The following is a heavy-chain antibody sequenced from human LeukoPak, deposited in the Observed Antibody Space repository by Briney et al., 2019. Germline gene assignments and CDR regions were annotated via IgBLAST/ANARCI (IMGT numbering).Heavy chain of an antibody. J-gene: IGHJ4*02. CDR3: ATPAGYCSSTSCFSFDY. Sequence: SVKVSCKASGGTFSSYAISWVRQAPGQRLEWMGGIIPIFGTANYAQKLQGRVTITADESTSTAYMELSSLRSEDTAVYYCATPAGYCSSTSCFSFDYWGQGTLVTVSS. CDR2: IIPIFGTA. CDR1: GGTFSSYA. V-gene: IGHV1-69*01. D-gene: IGHD2-2*01.